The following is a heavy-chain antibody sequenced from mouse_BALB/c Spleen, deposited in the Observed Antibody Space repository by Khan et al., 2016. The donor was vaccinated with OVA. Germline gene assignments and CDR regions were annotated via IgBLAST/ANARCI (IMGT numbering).Heavy chain of an antibody. CDR1: GYSITSDYA. CDR2: ISYSGST. V-gene: IGHV3-2*02. D-gene: IGHD1-1*01. J-gene: IGHJ4*01. CDR3: ARRGEGYYGAMDY. Sequence: EVELVESGPGLVKPSQSLSLTCTVTGYSITSDYAWNWIRQFPGNKLEWMGYISYSGSTSYNPSLKSRISITRDTSKNQFFLQLNSVTTEDTATYYCARRGEGYYGAMDYWGQGTSVTVSS.